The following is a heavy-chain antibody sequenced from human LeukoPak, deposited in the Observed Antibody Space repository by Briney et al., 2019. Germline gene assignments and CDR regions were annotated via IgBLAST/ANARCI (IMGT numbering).Heavy chain of an antibody. J-gene: IGHJ4*02. Sequence: GGSLRLSCAASGFTFSTYAMSWVRQAPGKGLEWVSAISGSGGSTYYADSVKGRFTISRDNSKNTLYLQMNSLKTEDTAVYYCTTPGGERRDYWGQGTLVTVSS. CDR1: GFTFSTYA. V-gene: IGHV3-23*01. CDR3: TTPGGERRDY. CDR2: ISGSGGST. D-gene: IGHD1-1*01.